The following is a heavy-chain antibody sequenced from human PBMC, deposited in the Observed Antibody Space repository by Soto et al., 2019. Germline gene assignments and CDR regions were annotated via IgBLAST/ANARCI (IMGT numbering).Heavy chain of an antibody. CDR1: GGSVSSGVFS. CDR2: ISHGGSP. V-gene: IGHV4-30-2*01. CDR3: DRGQYYYAMDV. Sequence: PSETLSLTCAVSGGSVSSGVFSWNWIRQPPGQGLEWIGYISHGGSPHYTPSLRSRVSISVDRSTNVISLNLTSMTPADTAVYFCDRGQYYYAMDVWGQGTTVTVSS. J-gene: IGHJ6*02.